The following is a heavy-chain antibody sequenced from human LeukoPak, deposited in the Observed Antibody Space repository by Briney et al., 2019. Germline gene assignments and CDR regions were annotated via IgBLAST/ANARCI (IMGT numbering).Heavy chain of an antibody. V-gene: IGHV4-34*12. CDR3: ARGLASGYPPIPFDY. CDR2: IIHDGST. J-gene: IGHJ4*02. D-gene: IGHD3-3*01. Sequence: SETLSLTCTVSNYSISSGYYWTWIRQSPGKGLEWIGEIIHDGSTNYNPSLKSRVNISIDTSKIQFSLNLSSVTAADTAVYYCARGLASGYPPIPFDYWGQGTLVTVSS. CDR1: NYSISSGYY.